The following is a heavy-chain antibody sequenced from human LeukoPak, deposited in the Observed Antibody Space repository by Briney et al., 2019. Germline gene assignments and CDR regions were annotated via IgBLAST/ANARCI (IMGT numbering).Heavy chain of an antibody. V-gene: IGHV1-46*01. CDR1: GYTFTSYY. CDR2: INPSGGST. D-gene: IGHD1-1*01. Sequence: ASVKVSCKASGYTFTSYYMHWVRQAPGQGLEWMGIINPSGGSTSYAQKFQGRVTMTRDTSTSTVYMELSRLRSDDTAVYYCASWNDGWFDPWGQGTLVTVSS. J-gene: IGHJ5*02. CDR3: ASWNDGWFDP.